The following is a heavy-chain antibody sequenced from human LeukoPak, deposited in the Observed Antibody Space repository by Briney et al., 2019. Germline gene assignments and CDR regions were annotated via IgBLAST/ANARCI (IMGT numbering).Heavy chain of an antibody. CDR3: ARVRWLQLGHFDY. J-gene: IGHJ4*02. Sequence: SETLSLTCTVSGDSITSSSYSWGWIRQPPGKGLEWIASMSYSGSTYYNPSLKSRVTISVDTSRNQFSLKLSSVTAADTAVYYCARVRWLQLGHFDYWGQGSLVTVSS. D-gene: IGHD5-24*01. CDR1: GDSITSSSYS. CDR2: MSYSGST. V-gene: IGHV4-39*07.